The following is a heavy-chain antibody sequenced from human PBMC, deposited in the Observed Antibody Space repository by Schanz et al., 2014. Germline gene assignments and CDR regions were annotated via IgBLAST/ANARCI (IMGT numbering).Heavy chain of an antibody. Sequence: QLQLQESGPGLVKPLETLSLTCTVSGGSISTSNHYWGWIRQPPGKGLEWIGSIYYSGNTYYNPSRRGGVTISVDTPKTQFSLKRSSVTAADTAVYYCARQNLGYCSSTDCKNWFDPWGQGTLVTVSS. V-gene: IGHV4-39*01. CDR2: IYYSGNT. CDR3: ARQNLGYCSSTDCKNWFDP. D-gene: IGHD2-2*01. J-gene: IGHJ5*02. CDR1: GGSISTSNHY.